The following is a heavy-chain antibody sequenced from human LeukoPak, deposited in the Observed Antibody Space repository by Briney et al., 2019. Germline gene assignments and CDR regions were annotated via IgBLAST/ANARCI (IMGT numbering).Heavy chain of an antibody. CDR1: GGSISSGGYY. Sequence: SEALSLTCTVSGGSISSGGYYWSWIRQLPEKGLEWIGYIYYSGSTYYNPSLKSRVTISVDTSKNQFSLKLSSVTVADTAVYYCGREGGARLGGGAFDIWGQGTMVTVSS. CDR2: IYYSGST. V-gene: IGHV4-31*03. J-gene: IGHJ3*02. D-gene: IGHD3-16*01. CDR3: GREGGARLGGGAFDI.